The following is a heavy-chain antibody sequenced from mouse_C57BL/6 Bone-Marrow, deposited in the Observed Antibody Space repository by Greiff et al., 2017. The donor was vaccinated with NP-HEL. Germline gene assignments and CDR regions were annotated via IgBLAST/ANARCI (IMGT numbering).Heavy chain of an antibody. V-gene: IGHV1-19*01. CDR1: GYTFTDYY. D-gene: IGHD1-1*01. J-gene: IGHJ2*01. CDR3: ARDGSRLDY. Sequence: EVQLQQSGPVLVKPGASVKMSCKASGYTFTDYYMNWVKQSHGKSLEWIGVINPYNGGTSYNQKFKGKATLTVDKSSSTAYMELNSLTSEDSAVYYCARDGSRLDYWGQGTTLTVSS. CDR2: INPYNGGT.